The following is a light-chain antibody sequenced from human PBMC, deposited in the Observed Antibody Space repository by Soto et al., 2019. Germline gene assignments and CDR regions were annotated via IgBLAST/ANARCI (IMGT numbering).Light chain of an antibody. V-gene: IGKV1-39*01. CDR3: QQSYTYVRT. J-gene: IGKJ2*01. Sequence: DIQMTQSPSSLSASVGDRVTITCRASQSIDTHLVWYQQKPATAPKILIYVASSLESGVPSRLSGSGFGTDFTLTINNLQPEDFATYYCQQSYTYVRTFGQGTKVQIK. CDR1: QSIDTH. CDR2: VAS.